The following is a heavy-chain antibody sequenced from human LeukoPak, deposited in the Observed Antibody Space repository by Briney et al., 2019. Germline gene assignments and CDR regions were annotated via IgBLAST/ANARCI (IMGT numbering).Heavy chain of an antibody. J-gene: IGHJ4*02. D-gene: IGHD3-3*01. CDR3: ARSLTDFGVVYYYFDY. Sequence: GASVKVSCKASGYTFTSHYMHWVRQAPGQGLEWMGWVNPNSGGTNYAQKFQGRVTMTRDTSISTAYMELSRLRSDDTAVYYCARSLTDFGVVYYYFDYWGQGTLVTVSS. V-gene: IGHV1-2*02. CDR1: GYTFTSHY. CDR2: VNPNSGGT.